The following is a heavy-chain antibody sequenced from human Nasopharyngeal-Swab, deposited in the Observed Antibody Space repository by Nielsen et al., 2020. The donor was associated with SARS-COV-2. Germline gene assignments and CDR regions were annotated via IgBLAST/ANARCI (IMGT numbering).Heavy chain of an antibody. Sequence: PGKGLEWIGSIYYSGSTYYNPSLKSRVTISVGTSKNQFSLKLSSVTAADTAVYYCATPWELSAYWGQGTLVTVSS. CDR2: IYYSGST. CDR3: ATPWELSAY. V-gene: IGHV4-39*01. D-gene: IGHD1-26*01. J-gene: IGHJ4*02.